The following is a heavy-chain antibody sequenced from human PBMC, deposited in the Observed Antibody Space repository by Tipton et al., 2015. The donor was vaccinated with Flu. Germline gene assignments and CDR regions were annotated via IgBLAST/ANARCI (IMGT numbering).Heavy chain of an antibody. CDR1: GGSISSGGAY. D-gene: IGHD3-10*01. V-gene: IGHV4-31*03. CDR2: IYYSGST. J-gene: IGHJ6*02. Sequence: TLSLTCTVSGGSISSGGAYWSWIRQRPGKGLEWIGGIYYSGSTYYNPSLRSRVYISVDTSKNQFSLDLNSVTAADTAVYYCEKDQGFGGGLAYDYYAMDVWGQGTTVTVSS. CDR3: EKDQGFGGGLAYDYYAMDV.